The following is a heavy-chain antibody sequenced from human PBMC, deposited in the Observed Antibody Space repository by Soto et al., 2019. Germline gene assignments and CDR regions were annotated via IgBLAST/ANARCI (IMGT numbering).Heavy chain of an antibody. CDR2: ISGSGGST. CDR1: GFTFSSYA. D-gene: IGHD3-3*01. Sequence: EVQLLESGGGLVQPGGSLRLSCAASGFTFSSYAMSWVRQAPGKGLEWVSAISGSGGSTYYADSVKGRFTISRAKNTLYLQMNSLRAEDTAVYYCALLSGRPNYYYSYYMDVWGKGTTVTVSS. J-gene: IGHJ6*03. V-gene: IGHV3-23*01. CDR3: ALLSGRPNYYYSYYMDV.